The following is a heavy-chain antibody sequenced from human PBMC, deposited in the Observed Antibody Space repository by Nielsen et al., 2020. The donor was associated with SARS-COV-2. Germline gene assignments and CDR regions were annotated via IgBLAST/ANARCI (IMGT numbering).Heavy chain of an antibody. D-gene: IGHD3-10*01. CDR1: GGSVTNNFYY. CDR3: ARGGVPRD. Sequence: SETLSLTCTVSGGSVTNNFYYWNWIRQPPGKGLEWIGEISPTGSTTYNPSLKSRGTISVDTSKNQVSLNVRSVTAADTAVYYCARGGVPRDWGQGTLVTVSS. CDR2: ISPTGST. J-gene: IGHJ4*02. V-gene: IGHV4-39*01.